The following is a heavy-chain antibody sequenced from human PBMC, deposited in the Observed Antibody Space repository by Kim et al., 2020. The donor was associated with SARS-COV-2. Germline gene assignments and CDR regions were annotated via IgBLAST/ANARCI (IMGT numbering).Heavy chain of an antibody. Sequence: SETLSLTCTVSGGSISSYYWSWIRQPPGKGLEWMGYIYNSGTTNYNPSLKSRGTISVDTSKNQISLKLSSVTAADTAVYYWARVPPDSSGYSYNWFDPCGQGDLVTVSS. CDR3: ARVPPDSSGYSYNWFDP. CDR2: IYNSGTT. J-gene: IGHJ5*02. CDR1: GGSISSYY. V-gene: IGHV4-59*01. D-gene: IGHD3-22*01.